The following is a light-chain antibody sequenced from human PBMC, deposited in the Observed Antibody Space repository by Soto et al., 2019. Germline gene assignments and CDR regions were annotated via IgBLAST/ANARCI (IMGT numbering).Light chain of an antibody. CDR2: GAS. CDR3: QQYGSSPYT. V-gene: IGKV3-20*01. J-gene: IGKJ2*01. Sequence: ENVLTQSPGTLYLSPGERATLSCRASQSVSSSFLAWLQQKPGQAPRLIIYGASSRGSGIPDRFSGSGSGTDFTLTISRLEPKDFAVYYCQQYGSSPYTFGQGTKLEIK. CDR1: QSVSSSF.